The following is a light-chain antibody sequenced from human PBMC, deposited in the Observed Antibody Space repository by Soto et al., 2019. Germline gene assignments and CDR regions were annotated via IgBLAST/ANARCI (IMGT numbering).Light chain of an antibody. V-gene: IGLV1-44*01. CDR2: SNK. J-gene: IGLJ2*01. CDR3: AAWDDSLKGVL. Sequence: QAVVSQPPSASGTPGQRVTISCSGSTSNIGSNGVDWYQQFPGTAPKLLIFSNKKRSSGVPDRFSGSKSGTSASLAINGLHSEDEADYYCAAWDDSLKGVLFGGGTKLTVL. CDR1: TSNIGSNG.